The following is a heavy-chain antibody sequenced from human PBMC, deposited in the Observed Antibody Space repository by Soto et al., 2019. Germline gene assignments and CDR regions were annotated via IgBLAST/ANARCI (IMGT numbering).Heavy chain of an antibody. J-gene: IGHJ5*02. Sequence: ETLSLTCTVSVGSISSYYWSWILQPAGKGLEWIGRIYTIGSTNYNPSLKSRVTMSVDTSKNQFSLKLSSVTAADTAVYYCARDRGSATVIWFDPWGQGTMVTVSS. V-gene: IGHV4-4*07. CDR1: VGSISSYY. CDR2: IYTIGST. CDR3: ARDRGSATVIWFDP. D-gene: IGHD5-18*01.